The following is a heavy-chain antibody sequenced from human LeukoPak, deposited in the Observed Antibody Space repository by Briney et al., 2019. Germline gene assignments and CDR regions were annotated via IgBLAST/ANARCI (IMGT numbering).Heavy chain of an antibody. CDR1: GFTFSDSS. CDR3: ATYTHWVAGDV. V-gene: IGHV3-7*01. D-gene: IGHD3-16*01. J-gene: IGHJ6*02. Sequence: PGGSLRLSCAASGFTFSDSSMSWVRQAPGKGLEWVANMNQDGSEKDYVDSVKGRFTISRDNARNSLYLQMGSLRAEDTAVYYCATYTHWVAGDVWGQGTTVTVSS. CDR2: MNQDGSEK.